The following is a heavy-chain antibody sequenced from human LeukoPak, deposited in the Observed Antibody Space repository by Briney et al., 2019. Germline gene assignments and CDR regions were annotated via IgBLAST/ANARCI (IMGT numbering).Heavy chain of an antibody. CDR2: INHSGST. V-gene: IGHV4-34*01. CDR1: GGSFSGYY. Sequence: SETLSLTCAVYGGSFSGYYWSWIRQPPGKGLEWIGEINHSGSTNYNPSLKSRVTISVDTSKNQFSLKLSSVTAADTAVYYCARVAVAGTGRGIDYWGQGTLVTVSS. D-gene: IGHD6-19*01. J-gene: IGHJ4*02. CDR3: ARVAVAGTGRGIDY.